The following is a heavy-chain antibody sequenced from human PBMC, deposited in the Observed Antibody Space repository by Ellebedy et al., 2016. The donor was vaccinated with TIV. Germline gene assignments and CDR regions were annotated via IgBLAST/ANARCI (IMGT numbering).Heavy chain of an antibody. CDR3: ARPLGYSYGYHGMDV. J-gene: IGHJ6*02. D-gene: IGHD5-18*01. Sequence: PGGSLRLSCKGSGYIFTSYWIGWVRQMPGKGLEWMGIIYPGDSETRYSPSFQGQVTMSADRSINTAYLQWSSLKASDTAIYYCARPLGYSYGYHGMDVWGQGTTVTVSS. CDR2: IYPGDSET. V-gene: IGHV5-51*01. CDR1: GYIFTSYW.